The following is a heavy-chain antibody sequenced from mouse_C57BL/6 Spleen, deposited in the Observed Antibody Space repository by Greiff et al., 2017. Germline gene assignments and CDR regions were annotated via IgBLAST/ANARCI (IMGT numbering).Heavy chain of an antibody. CDR1: GYAFSSSW. V-gene: IGHV1-82*01. CDR3: ARGDYYGSSPHWYFDV. CDR2: IYPGDGDT. D-gene: IGHD1-1*01. J-gene: IGHJ1*03. Sequence: VQLVESGPELVKPGASVKISCKASGYAFSSSWMNWVKQRPGKGLEWIGRIYPGDGDTNYNGKFKGKATLTADKSSSTAYMQLSSLTSEDSAVYFCARGDYYGSSPHWYFDVWGTGTTVTVSS.